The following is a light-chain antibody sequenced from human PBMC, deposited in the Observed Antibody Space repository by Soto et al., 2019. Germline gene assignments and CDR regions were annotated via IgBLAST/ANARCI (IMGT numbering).Light chain of an antibody. Sequence: QAVVTQPASVSGSPGQSITLSCTGTSSDVGGYNYVSWYQQHPGKAPKLMIYDVSNRPSGVSNRFSGSKSGNTASLTISGLQAEDESDYYCSSYTGSSTYVFGTGTKLTVL. CDR1: SSDVGGYNY. CDR2: DVS. V-gene: IGLV2-14*01. J-gene: IGLJ1*01. CDR3: SSYTGSSTYV.